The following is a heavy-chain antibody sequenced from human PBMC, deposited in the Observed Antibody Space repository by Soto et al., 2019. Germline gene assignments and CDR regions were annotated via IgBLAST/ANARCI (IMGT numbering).Heavy chain of an antibody. D-gene: IGHD6-13*01. CDR2: ISAYNGNA. V-gene: IGHV1-18*01. CDR3: AISTSWPYTWFDP. Sequence: QVQLAQSGDEVKKPGASVKVSCKASGYRFSTYGITWVRQAPGQGLEWMGWISAYNGNANYGQKVQGRVTMTTDTAKSSAYMELRSLRVDDTAVYYCAISTSWPYTWFDPGGQGTLVTVCS. J-gene: IGHJ5*02. CDR1: GYRFSTYG.